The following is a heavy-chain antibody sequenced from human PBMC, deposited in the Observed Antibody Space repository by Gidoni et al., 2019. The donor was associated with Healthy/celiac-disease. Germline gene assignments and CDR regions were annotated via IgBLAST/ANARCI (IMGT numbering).Heavy chain of an antibody. CDR3: ARWGGHYVSSYNWFDP. CDR2: MNGNGGST. V-gene: IGHV3-20*01. D-gene: IGHD3-10*02. J-gene: IGHJ5*02. CDR1: GFTFDDYG. Sequence: EVQLVASGGGVVRPGGSLRLSCAASGFTFDDYGMSWVRQAPGKGLEWVSGMNGNGGSTGYADSVKGRFTISRENAKNSLYLKMNSLRAEDTALDHWARWGGHYVSSYNWFDPWGQGTLVTVSS.